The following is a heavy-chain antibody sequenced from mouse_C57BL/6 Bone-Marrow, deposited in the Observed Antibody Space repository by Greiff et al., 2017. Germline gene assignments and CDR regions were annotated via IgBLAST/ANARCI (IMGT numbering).Heavy chain of an antibody. CDR3: ARDYYGSSYWYFDV. V-gene: IGHV1-55*01. D-gene: IGHD1-1*01. CDR1: GYTFTSYW. Sequence: QVPLQQPGAELVKPGASVKMSCKASGYTFTSYWITWVKQRPGQGLEWIGDIYPGSGSTNYNEKFKSKATLTVDTSSSTAYMQLSSLTSEDSAVYYCARDYYGSSYWYFDVWGTGTTVTVSS. CDR2: IYPGSGST. J-gene: IGHJ1*03.